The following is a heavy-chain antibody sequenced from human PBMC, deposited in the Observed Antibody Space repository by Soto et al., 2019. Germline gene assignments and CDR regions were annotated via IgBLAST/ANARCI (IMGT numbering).Heavy chain of an antibody. Sequence: EVQLVESGGGLVQPGGSLRLSCAASGFTFSSYWMSWVRQAPGKGLEWVANIKQDGSEKYYVDSVKGRITISRDNAKNALYLQMNSLRAEDTAVYYCASPLWSGYYFTSSRNMDVWGKGTTVTVSS. V-gene: IGHV3-7*01. CDR1: GFTFSSYW. CDR3: ASPLWSGYYFTSSRNMDV. CDR2: IKQDGSEK. J-gene: IGHJ6*03. D-gene: IGHD3-3*01.